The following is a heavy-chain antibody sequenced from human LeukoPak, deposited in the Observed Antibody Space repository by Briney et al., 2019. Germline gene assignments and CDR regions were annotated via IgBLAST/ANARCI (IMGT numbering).Heavy chain of an antibody. J-gene: IGHJ4*02. CDR3: SRGDGYNEIFDY. CDR1: GFTFTNYY. V-gene: IGHV3-11*01. CDR2: IGNSGSPI. D-gene: IGHD5-24*01. Sequence: PGGSLRLSCAASGFTFTNYYMSWIRQAPGKGLEWISHIGNSGSPIYYADSVKGRFTISRDNAKNSLFLQMSSLRDEDTAVYYCSRGDGYNEIFDYWGQGTLVTVSS.